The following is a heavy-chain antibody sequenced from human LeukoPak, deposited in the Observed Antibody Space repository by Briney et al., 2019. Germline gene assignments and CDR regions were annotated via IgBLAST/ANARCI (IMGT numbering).Heavy chain of an antibody. CDR2: IYYSGTT. CDR3: ARRSKKDYDFWSGQGKNDAFDI. CDR1: GGSISSGYYY. J-gene: IGHJ3*02. Sequence: PSQTLSLTCTVSGGSISSGYYYWTWIRQPPGKGLEWIGYIYYSGTTYYNPSLKSRVTISVDTSKNQFSLKLSSVTAADTAVYYCARRSKKDYDFWSGQGKNDAFDIWGQGTMVTVSS. D-gene: IGHD3-3*01. V-gene: IGHV4-30-4*08.